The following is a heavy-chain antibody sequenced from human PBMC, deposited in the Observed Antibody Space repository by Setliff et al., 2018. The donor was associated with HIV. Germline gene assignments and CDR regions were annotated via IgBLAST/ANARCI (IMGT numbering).Heavy chain of an antibody. J-gene: IGHJ5*02. CDR2: ISTSGSTI. CDR3: ARAQPFDP. V-gene: IGHV3-48*03. CDR1: GFTFDDYA. Sequence: GGSLRLSCAASGFTFDDYAMHWVRQAPGKGLEWVSGISTSGSTIYYADSVKGRFTISRDNAKKALYLQMNSLRAEDTAVYYCARAQPFDPWGQGTLVTVSS. D-gene: IGHD6-13*01.